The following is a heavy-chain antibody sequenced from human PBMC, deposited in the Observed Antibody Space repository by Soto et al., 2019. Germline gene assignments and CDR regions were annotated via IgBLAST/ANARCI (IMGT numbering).Heavy chain of an antibody. CDR1: GFTFSSYA. V-gene: IGHV3-23*01. CDR2: ISGSGGST. J-gene: IGHJ6*03. D-gene: IGHD3-9*01. CDR3: AKNRLRYMANYYYYMDV. Sequence: GGSLRLSCAASGFTFSSYAMSWVRQAPGKGLEWVSAISGSGGSTYYADSVKGRFTISRDNSKNTLYLQMNSLRAEDTAVYYCAKNRLRYMANYYYYMDVWGKGTTVTVSS.